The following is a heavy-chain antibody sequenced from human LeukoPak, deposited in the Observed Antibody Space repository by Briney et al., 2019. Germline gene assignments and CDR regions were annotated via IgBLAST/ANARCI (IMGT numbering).Heavy chain of an antibody. CDR2: IHPSSGGA. D-gene: IGHD2/OR15-2a*01. V-gene: IGHV1-2*02. J-gene: IGHJ4*02. CDR1: GYTFTDYS. CDR3: ARSSTTLFYFDF. Sequence: ASVKVSCKASGYTFTDYSIHWVRQAPGQGLEWVGWIHPSSGGATFAQKFQGNVSVTLDTSITTAFLELSTLTSDDTAVYYCARSSTTLFYFDFWGQGTLVTVSS.